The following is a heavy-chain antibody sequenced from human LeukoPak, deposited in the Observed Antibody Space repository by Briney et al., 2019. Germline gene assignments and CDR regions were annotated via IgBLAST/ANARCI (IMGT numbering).Heavy chain of an antibody. J-gene: IGHJ4*02. CDR1: GGSVSSTSHH. D-gene: IGHD1-1*01. V-gene: IGHV4-39*02. CDR3: TREFTSTSGD. Sequence: SSETLSLTCTVSGGSVSSTSHHWAWIRQPPGKGLEWIASIYYTGNTYYNPSLKSRLSISIDTSKNYFSLKLSSVTAADTAVYFCTREFTSTSGDWGQGTLVTVSS. CDR2: IYYTGNT.